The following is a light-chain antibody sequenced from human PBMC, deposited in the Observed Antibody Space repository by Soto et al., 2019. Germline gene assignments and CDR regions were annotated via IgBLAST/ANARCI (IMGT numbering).Light chain of an antibody. J-gene: IGKJ4*01. CDR1: QSVRSN. V-gene: IGKV3D-15*01. Sequence: EIVLTQSPATLSLSPGERATPSCRARQSVRSNLAWYQQIPGQAPRLLIYDASTGATGIPARFSGSGSGTEFTLTISSLQSEDFAVYYCQQYNEWPLTFGGGTKVDI. CDR2: DAS. CDR3: QQYNEWPLT.